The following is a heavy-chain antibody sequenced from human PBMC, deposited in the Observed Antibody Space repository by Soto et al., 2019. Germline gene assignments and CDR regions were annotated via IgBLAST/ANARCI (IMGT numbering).Heavy chain of an antibody. CDR3: ARKIVLRYFDWLSAPRDNWFDP. CDR1: GWSFSGYY. J-gene: IGHJ5*02. CDR2: INHSGST. D-gene: IGHD3-9*01. V-gene: IGHV4-34*01. Sequence: SETLSLTCAVYGWSFSGYYWSWIRQPPGKGLEWIGEINHSGSTNYNPSLKSRVTISVDTSKNQFSLKLSSVTAADTAVYYCARKIVLRYFDWLSAPRDNWFDPWGQGTLVTVSS.